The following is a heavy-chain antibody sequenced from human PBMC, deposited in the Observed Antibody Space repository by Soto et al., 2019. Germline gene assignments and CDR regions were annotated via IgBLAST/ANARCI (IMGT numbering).Heavy chain of an antibody. D-gene: IGHD3-22*01. CDR2: ISYDGSNK. CDR3: ARDKDSSGYPLPGY. CDR1: GFTFSSYA. J-gene: IGHJ4*02. V-gene: IGHV3-30-3*01. Sequence: VGSLRLSGAASGFTFSSYAMHWVRQAPGKGLEWVAVISYDGSNKYYADSVKGRFTISRDNSKNTLYLQMNSLRAEDTAVYYCARDKDSSGYPLPGYWGQGTLVTVSS.